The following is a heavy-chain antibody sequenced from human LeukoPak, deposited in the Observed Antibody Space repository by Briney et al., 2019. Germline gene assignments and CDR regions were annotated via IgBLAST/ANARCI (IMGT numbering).Heavy chain of an antibody. Sequence: GGSLRPSCAASGFTFSNAWMSWVRQAPGKGLEWVGRIKRKTEGGTTDYAAPVKGRFTISRDDSKNTLYLQMNSLKTEDTAVYYCTTTRDILTGYYSDYYGMDVWGQGTTVTVSS. CDR1: GFTFSNAW. CDR2: IKRKTEGGTT. V-gene: IGHV3-15*01. D-gene: IGHD3-9*01. J-gene: IGHJ6*02. CDR3: TTTRDILTGYYSDYYGMDV.